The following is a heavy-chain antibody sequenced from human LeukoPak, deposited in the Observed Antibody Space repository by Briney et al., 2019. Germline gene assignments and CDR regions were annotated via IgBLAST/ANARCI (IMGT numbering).Heavy chain of an antibody. CDR2: ITRSGGST. CDR3: ARGLKYCSGGSCYFDY. D-gene: IGHD2-15*01. CDR1: GFTFSSYA. V-gene: IGHV3-23*01. J-gene: IGHJ4*02. Sequence: GGSLRLSCVVSGFTFSSYAMSWVRQAPGKGLEWVSAITRSGGSTYYADSVKGRFTISRDNSKNTLYLQMNTLRAEDTAVYYCARGLKYCSGGSCYFDYWGQGTLVTVSS.